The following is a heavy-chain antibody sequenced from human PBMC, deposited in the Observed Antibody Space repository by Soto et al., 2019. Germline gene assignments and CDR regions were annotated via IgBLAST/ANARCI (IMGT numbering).Heavy chain of an antibody. CDR2: VSGSDGST. V-gene: IGHV3-23*01. D-gene: IGHD6-25*01. CDR3: AKYIEQRANRPGDY. Sequence: GGSLRLSCAASGFTLSSYGMSWVRQAPGKGLEWVSGVSGSDGSTHYADSVKGRFTISRDNSKNTLYLQMNSLRAEDTAVYYCAKYIEQRANRPGDYWGQGTLVTVSS. J-gene: IGHJ4*02. CDR1: GFTLSSYG.